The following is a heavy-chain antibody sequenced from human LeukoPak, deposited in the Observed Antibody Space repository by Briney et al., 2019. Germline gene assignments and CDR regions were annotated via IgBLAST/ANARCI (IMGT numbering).Heavy chain of an antibody. V-gene: IGHV4-34*01. J-gene: IGHJ4*02. Sequence: TSETLSLTCAVYGGSFSGYYWSWIRQPPGKGLEWIGEINHGGSTNYNPSLKSRVTISVDTSKNQFSLKLSSVTAADTAVYYCARGNFDYWGQGTLVTVSS. CDR1: GGSFSGYY. CDR3: ARGNFDY. CDR2: INHGGST.